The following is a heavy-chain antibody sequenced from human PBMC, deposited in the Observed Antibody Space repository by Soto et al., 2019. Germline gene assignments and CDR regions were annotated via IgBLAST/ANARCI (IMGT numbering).Heavy chain of an antibody. D-gene: IGHD6-19*01. CDR2: ISSSSSYT. J-gene: IGHJ4*02. CDR1: GFTFSDYY. V-gene: IGHV3-11*03. Sequence: PGGSLRLSCAASGFTFSDYYMSWIRQAPGKGLEWVSYISSSSSYTNYADSVKGRFTISRDNAKNSLYLQMNSLRAEDTAVYYCASLVAGTRRAEVLWGQGTLVTVSS. CDR3: ASLVAGTRRAEVL.